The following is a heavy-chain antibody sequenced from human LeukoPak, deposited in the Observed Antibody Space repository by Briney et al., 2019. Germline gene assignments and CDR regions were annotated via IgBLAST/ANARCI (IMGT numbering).Heavy chain of an antibody. CDR1: GFTFSSYS. V-gene: IGHV3-48*01. J-gene: IGHJ1*01. CDR3: ARTPATVLRFLEEYFQH. CDR2: ISSSSSTI. D-gene: IGHD3-3*01. Sequence: GGSLILSCAASGFTFSSYSMNWVRQAPGKGLEWVSYISSSSSTIYYADSVKGRFTISRDNAKNSLYLQMNSLRAEDTAVYYCARTPATVLRFLEEYFQHWGQGTLVTVSS.